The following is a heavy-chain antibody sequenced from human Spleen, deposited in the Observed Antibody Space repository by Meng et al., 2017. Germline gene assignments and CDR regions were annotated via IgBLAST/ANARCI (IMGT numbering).Heavy chain of an antibody. CDR3: TTDHPFTEGGVITT. Sequence: LTGVASGITFRNLWMTWVRQAPGKGLEWVGRIKSKVNGGTTDFAAPVKGRFTISRDDPENTLYLQMNSLKTEDTAVYYCTTDHPFTEGGVITTWGQGTLVTVSS. D-gene: IGHD3-16*02. J-gene: IGHJ5*02. CDR1: GITFRNLW. CDR2: IKSKVNGGTT. V-gene: IGHV3-15*01.